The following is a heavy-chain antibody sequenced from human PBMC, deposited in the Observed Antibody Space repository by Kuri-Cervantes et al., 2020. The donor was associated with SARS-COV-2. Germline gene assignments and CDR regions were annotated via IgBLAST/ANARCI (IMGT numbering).Heavy chain of an antibody. CDR1: GGSISSYG. V-gene: IGHV4-59*01. J-gene: IGHJ4*02. CDR2: INYSGST. Sequence: SETLSLTCTGSGGSISSYGWSWIRQPPGKGLEWIWYINYSGSTNYNPFHKSRVTISVDTSKKHSPLKLISVIAADTAVDYCARGFDYWGQGTLVTVSS. CDR3: ARGFDY.